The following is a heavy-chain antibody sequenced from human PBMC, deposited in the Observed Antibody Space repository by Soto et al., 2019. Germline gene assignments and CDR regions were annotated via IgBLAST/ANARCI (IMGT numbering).Heavy chain of an antibody. J-gene: IGHJ3*02. CDR3: ARDQGTGERITIFGVVLDAFDI. CDR2: ISGYNDYT. Sequence: ASVKVSCKASGYTFIRYGITWVRQAPGQGLEWMGWISGYNDYTNYAQKLQGRVTMTTDTSTSTAYMELRSLRSDDTAVYYCARDQGTGERITIFGVVLDAFDIWGQGTMVTVSS. V-gene: IGHV1-18*01. CDR1: GYTFIRYG. D-gene: IGHD3-3*01.